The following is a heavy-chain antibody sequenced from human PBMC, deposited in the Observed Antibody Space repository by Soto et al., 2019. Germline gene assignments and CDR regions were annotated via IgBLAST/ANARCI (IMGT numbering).Heavy chain of an antibody. V-gene: IGHV3-7*01. CDR2: IKQDGSEK. Sequence: GGSLRLSCAVSGFTLSTYWMSWVRQAPGKGLEWVANIKQDGSEKYYVDSVKGRFTVSRDNAKNTLYLQMNSLRDEDTAVYFCARDRGWNIVVVPASFDQWGPGALVTVSS. J-gene: IGHJ4*02. CDR1: GFTLSTYW. CDR3: ARDRGWNIVVVPASFDQ. D-gene: IGHD2-2*01.